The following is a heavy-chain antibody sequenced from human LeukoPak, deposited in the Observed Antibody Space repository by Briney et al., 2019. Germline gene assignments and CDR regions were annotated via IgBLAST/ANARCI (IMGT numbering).Heavy chain of an antibody. CDR3: ARGPTYYYGSGPYYYYYMDV. J-gene: IGHJ6*03. CDR2: ISSSSTI. D-gene: IGHD3-10*01. CDR1: GFTFSSYS. Sequence: PGGSLRLSCAASGFTFSSYSMNWVRQAPGKGLEWVSYISSSSTIYYADSVKGRFTISRDNAKNSLYLQMNSLGAEDTAVYYCARGPTYYYGSGPYYYYYMDVWGKGTTVTVSS. V-gene: IGHV3-48*01.